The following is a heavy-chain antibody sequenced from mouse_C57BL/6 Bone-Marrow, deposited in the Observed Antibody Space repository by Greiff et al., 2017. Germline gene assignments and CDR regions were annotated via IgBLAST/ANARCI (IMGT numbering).Heavy chain of an antibody. V-gene: IGHV14-4*01. CDR1: GFNIKDDY. Sequence: VQLQQSGAELVRPGASVKLSCTASGFNIKDDYMHWVKQRPEQGLEWIGWIDPENGDTEYASKFQGKATITADTSSNTAYLQLSSLTSEDTAVYYCTPFNWAWFAYWGQGTLVTVSA. CDR2: IDPENGDT. D-gene: IGHD4-1*02. J-gene: IGHJ3*01. CDR3: TPFNWAWFAY.